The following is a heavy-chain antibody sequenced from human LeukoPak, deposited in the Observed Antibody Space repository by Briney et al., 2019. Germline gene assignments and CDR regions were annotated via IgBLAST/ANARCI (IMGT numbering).Heavy chain of an antibody. D-gene: IGHD3-10*01. V-gene: IGHV2-5*01. CDR3: AHLVVTIDWRSYFDY. CDR2: IYYNDDK. J-gene: IGHJ4*02. CDR1: DFSLSTPGMG. Sequence: SGPTLVKPTQTLTLTCTFSDFSLSTPGMGVGWIRQPPGKAPEWLVMIYYNDDKRYSPSLRSRLTITKDTSKNQVVLTVTNVDVVDTATYYCAHLVVTIDWRSYFDYWGQGILATVSS.